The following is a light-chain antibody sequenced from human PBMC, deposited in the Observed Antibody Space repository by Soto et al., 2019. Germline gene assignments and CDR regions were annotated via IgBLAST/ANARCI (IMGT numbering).Light chain of an antibody. CDR3: QQIKYWPPLP. Sequence: EAVLTQSPATLSLSPGETATLSCRASHHVAIYVAWYQQKPGQAPRLLIYDASNRATGIPARFSDSGSGTEFTLTISGLEPEDFAVYYCQQIKYWPPLPFGQRTRL. CDR2: DAS. CDR1: HHVAIY. V-gene: IGKV3-11*01. J-gene: IGKJ5*01.